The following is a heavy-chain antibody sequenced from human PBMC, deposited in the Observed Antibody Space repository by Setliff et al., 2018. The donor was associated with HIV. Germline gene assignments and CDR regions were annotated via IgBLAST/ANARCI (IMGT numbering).Heavy chain of an antibody. CDR1: GYTFTSYA. Sequence: ASVKVSCKASGYTFTSYAMHWVRQAPGQGLEWMAWIDAGNGNTKYSQEFQGRVTITADTSTDTAYMELSSLRSEDTAVYYCATELFIVVAGHTPTFDYWGQGTLVTVSS. D-gene: IGHD6-19*01. V-gene: IGHV1-3*03. J-gene: IGHJ4*02. CDR2: IDAGNGNT. CDR3: ATELFIVVAGHTPTFDY.